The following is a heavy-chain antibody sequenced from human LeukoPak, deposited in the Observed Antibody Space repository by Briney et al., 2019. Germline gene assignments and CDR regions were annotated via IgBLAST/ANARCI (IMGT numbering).Heavy chain of an antibody. J-gene: IGHJ4*02. V-gene: IGHV3-30-3*01. CDR2: ISYDGSNK. D-gene: IGHD3-16*01. CDR3: AREFEATGFWAFDY. CDR1: GFTFSSYA. Sequence: GGSLRLSCAASGFTFSSYAMHWVRQAPGKGLEWVAVISYDGSNKYYADSVKGRFTISRDNSKNTLYLQMNSLRAEDTAVYYCAREFEATGFWAFDYWGQGTLVTASS.